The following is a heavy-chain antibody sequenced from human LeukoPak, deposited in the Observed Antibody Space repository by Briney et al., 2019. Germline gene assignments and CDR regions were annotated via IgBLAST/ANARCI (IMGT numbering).Heavy chain of an antibody. CDR3: AREENFWSGRPFSPDY. J-gene: IGHJ4*02. CDR1: RFSFSSFA. CDR2: ISGSGGST. D-gene: IGHD3-3*01. Sequence: GGSLRLSCTASRFSFSSFAMTWVRQALGKGLEWVSAISGSGGSTYYADSVKGRFTISRDNSKNTLYLQMNNLRVEDTAMYYCAREENFWSGRPFSPDYWGQGTLVTVSS. V-gene: IGHV3-23*01.